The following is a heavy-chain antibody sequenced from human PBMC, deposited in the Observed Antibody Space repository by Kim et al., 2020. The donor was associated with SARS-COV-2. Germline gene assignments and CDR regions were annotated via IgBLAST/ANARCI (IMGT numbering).Heavy chain of an antibody. V-gene: IGHV1-46*01. J-gene: IGHJ6*02. Sequence: YAQNFEGRGRMSRDTHTSTVYMELSSLRSEDTAVYYCAKRTSYYYYGRDVWGQGTTVTVSS. CDR3: AKRTSYYYYGRDV.